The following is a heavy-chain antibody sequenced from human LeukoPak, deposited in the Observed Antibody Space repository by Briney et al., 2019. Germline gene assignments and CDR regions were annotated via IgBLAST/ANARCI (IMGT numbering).Heavy chain of an antibody. V-gene: IGHV3-30-3*01. J-gene: IGHJ6*02. CDR3: ARDRVELLPGYYYGMDV. CDR2: ISYDRSNK. D-gene: IGHD1-7*01. CDR1: GFTFSSYA. Sequence: PGGSLRLSCAASGFTFSSYAMHWVRQAPGKGLEWVAVISYDRSNKYYADSVKGRFTISRDNSKNTLYLQMNSLRAEDTAVYYCARDRVELLPGYYYGMDVWGQGTTVTVSS.